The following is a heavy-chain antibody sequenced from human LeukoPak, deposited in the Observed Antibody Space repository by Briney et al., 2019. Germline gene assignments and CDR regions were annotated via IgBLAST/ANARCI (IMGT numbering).Heavy chain of an antibody. CDR2: IYYSGST. Sequence: SETLSLTCTVSGGSISSSGYYWGWIRQPPGKGLEWIGSIYYSGSTYYNPSLKSRVTISVDTSKNQFSLKLSSVTAADTAVYYCARTPVWGSGSYFDLWGRGTLVTVSS. D-gene: IGHD3-10*01. J-gene: IGHJ2*01. CDR3: ARTPVWGSGSYFDL. CDR1: GGSISSSGYY. V-gene: IGHV4-39*01.